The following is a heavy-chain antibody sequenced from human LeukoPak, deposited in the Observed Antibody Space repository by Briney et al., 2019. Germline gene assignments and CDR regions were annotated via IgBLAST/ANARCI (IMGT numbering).Heavy chain of an antibody. Sequence: PGGSLRLSCAASGFTFSSYGMHWVRQAPGKGLEWVAFIRYDGSNKYYADSVKGRFTISRDNAKNSLYLQMNSLRAEDTAVYYCARVSVAGILYYYYYMDVWGKGTTVTVSS. V-gene: IGHV3-30*02. J-gene: IGHJ6*03. CDR2: IRYDGSNK. D-gene: IGHD6-19*01. CDR3: ARVSVAGILYYYYYMDV. CDR1: GFTFSSYG.